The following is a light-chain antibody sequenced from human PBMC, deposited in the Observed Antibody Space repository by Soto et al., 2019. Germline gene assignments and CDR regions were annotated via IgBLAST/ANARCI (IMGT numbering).Light chain of an antibody. CDR2: KAS. CDR3: QQYSDHWT. J-gene: IGKJ1*01. Sequence: DIQLTQSPSTLSASVGDRVTITCRASRSIINWLAWYQQKSGKGPKLLIYKASNLQTGVPSRFSGSGYETEFTLTISSLKPDDVSTYYCQQYSDHWTFGQGTKLEIK. V-gene: IGKV1-5*03. CDR1: RSIINW.